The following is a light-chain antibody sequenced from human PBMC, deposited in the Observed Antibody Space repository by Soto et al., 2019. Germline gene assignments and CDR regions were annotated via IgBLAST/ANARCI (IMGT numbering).Light chain of an antibody. V-gene: IGLV2-18*02. CDR3: NSYTGSSTYV. J-gene: IGLJ1*01. CDR1: SSDVGSYNR. Sequence: QSVLTQPPSLSGSPGQSVAISCTGTSSDVGSYNRVSWYQQPPGAAPKLMIYEVSNRPSGVPDRFSGSKSGNTASLTISGLQAEDEADYYCNSYTGSSTYVFGPGTKVTVL. CDR2: EVS.